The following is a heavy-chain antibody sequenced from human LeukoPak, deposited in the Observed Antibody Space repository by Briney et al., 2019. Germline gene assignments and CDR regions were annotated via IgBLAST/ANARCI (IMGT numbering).Heavy chain of an antibody. D-gene: IGHD2-2*01. CDR2: ISGSGGST. Sequence: GGSLRLSCAASGFTFSSYAMSWVRQAPGKGLEWVSAISGSGGSTYYADSVKGRFTISRDNAKNSLYLQMNSLRAEDTAVYYCARAPILAGYCSSTTCHGPYWGQGTLVTVSS. V-gene: IGHV3-23*01. CDR3: ARAPILAGYCSSTTCHGPY. J-gene: IGHJ4*02. CDR1: GFTFSSYA.